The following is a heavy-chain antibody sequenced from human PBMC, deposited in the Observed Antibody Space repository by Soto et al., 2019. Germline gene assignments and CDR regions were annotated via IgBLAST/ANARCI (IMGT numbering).Heavy chain of an antibody. CDR3: ARGESPFYVFWRGYNTQINCFDP. Sequence: TSETLSLTCTVSGGSISSGGYYWSWIRQHPGKGLEWIGYIYYSGSTYYNPSLKSRVTISVDTSKNQFSLKLSSVTAADTAVYYCARGESPFYVFWRGYNTQINCFDPWGQGTLVTSPQ. CDR2: IYYSGST. V-gene: IGHV4-31*03. J-gene: IGHJ5*02. D-gene: IGHD3-3*01. CDR1: GGSISSGGYY.